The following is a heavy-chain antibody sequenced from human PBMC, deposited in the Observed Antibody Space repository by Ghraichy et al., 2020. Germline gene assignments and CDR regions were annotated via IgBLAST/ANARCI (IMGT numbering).Heavy chain of an antibody. D-gene: IGHD2-15*01. V-gene: IGHV4-39*01. CDR1: GGSISSSSYY. CDR3: ARSWDISAPGGY. CDR2: IYYSGST. Sequence: SETLSLTCTVSGGSISSSSYYWGWIRQPPGKGLEWIGSIYYSGSTYYNPSLKSRVTISVDTSKNQFSLKLSSVTAADTAVYYCARSWDISAPGGYWGQGTLVTVSS. J-gene: IGHJ4*02.